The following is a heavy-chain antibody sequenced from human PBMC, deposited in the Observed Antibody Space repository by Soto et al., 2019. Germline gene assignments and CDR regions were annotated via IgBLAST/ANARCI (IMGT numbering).Heavy chain of an antibody. CDR1: GFTVSSNY. CDR3: ARDSEESSSSFAFDI. V-gene: IGHV3-53*01. Sequence: GGSLRLSCAASGFTVSSNYMSWVRQAPGKGLEWVSVIYSGGSTYYADSVKGRFTISRDNSKNTLYLQMNSLRAEDTAVYYCARDSEESSSSFAFDIWGQGTMVTVSS. CDR2: IYSGGST. J-gene: IGHJ3*02. D-gene: IGHD6-6*01.